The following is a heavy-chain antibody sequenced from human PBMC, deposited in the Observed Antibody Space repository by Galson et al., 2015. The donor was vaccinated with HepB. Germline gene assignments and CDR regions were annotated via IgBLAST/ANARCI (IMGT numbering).Heavy chain of an antibody. CDR3: AKDKVVWQWLSYNPFDY. Sequence: SLRLSCAASGFTFSTHAMSWVRQAPGQGLEWVSAISGSGGSTYYADSVKGRFTISRDNSKNTLYLQMNSLRAEDTAVYYCAKDKVVWQWLSYNPFDYWGQGTLVTVSS. CDR1: GFTFSTHA. J-gene: IGHJ4*02. V-gene: IGHV3-23*01. D-gene: IGHD6-19*01. CDR2: ISGSGGST.